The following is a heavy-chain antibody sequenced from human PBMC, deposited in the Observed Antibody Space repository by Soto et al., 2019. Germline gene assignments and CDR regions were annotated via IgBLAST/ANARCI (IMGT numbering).Heavy chain of an antibody. D-gene: IGHD6-19*01. CDR2: ISYDGSNK. CDR1: GFTFSSYG. J-gene: IGHJ4*02. V-gene: IGHV3-30*18. Sequence: VQLVESGGGVVQPGRSLRLSCAASGFTFSSYGMHWVRLAPGKGLEWVAVISYDGSNKYYADYVKGRFTISRDNSKNTLYLQMNSLSAEDTAVYYCAKGPPVSGRTYYFDYWGQGTLVTVSS. CDR3: AKGPPVSGRTYYFDY.